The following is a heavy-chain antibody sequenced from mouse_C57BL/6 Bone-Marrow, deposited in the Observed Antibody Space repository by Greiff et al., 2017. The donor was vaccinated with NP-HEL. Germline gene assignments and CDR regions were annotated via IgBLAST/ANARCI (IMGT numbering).Heavy chain of an antibody. CDR2: IDPSASYT. D-gene: IGHD1-1*01. V-gene: IGHV1-69*01. CDR1: GYTFTSYW. CDR3: ASDYDGSSYWYFDV. Sequence: QVQLQQPGAELVMPGASVKLSCKASGYTFTSYWMHWVRQRPGQSLEWIGEIDPSASYTNYNQKFKGKSTLTVDKSSSTAYMQLSSLTSEDSAVYNCASDYDGSSYWYFDVWGRGTAVTVTA. J-gene: IGHJ1*03.